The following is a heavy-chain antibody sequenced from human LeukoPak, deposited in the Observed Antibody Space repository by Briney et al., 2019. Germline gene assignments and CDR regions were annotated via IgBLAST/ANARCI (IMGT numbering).Heavy chain of an antibody. V-gene: IGHV1-2*02. CDR3: AGEGHGGSCPF. CDR2: INPNSGGS. D-gene: IGHD2-15*01. Sequence: ASVKVSCKVSGDTFTAYYVHWVRQAPGQGLEWMGWINPNSGGSKSAQRFQGRLTMTRDASISTVHMELSRLTSDDTAFYFCAGEGHGGSCPFWGQGTLVTVSS. J-gene: IGHJ4*02. CDR1: GDTFTAYY.